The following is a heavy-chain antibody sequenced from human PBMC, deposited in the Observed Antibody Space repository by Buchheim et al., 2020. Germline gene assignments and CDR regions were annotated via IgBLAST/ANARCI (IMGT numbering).Heavy chain of an antibody. CDR3: AKDSYDSRDSRYDY. J-gene: IGHJ4*02. V-gene: IGHV3-23*01. D-gene: IGHD3-22*01. CDR2: ISGGGDST. CDR1: GFTFSSYA. Sequence: DVQLLESGGGLVQPGGSLRLSCAASGFTFSSYAMSWVRQAPGQGLEWVSAISGGGDSTSFAASVKGRFTISRDNSTRPMYPQMNTLRAEDTALYYCAKDSYDSRDSRYDYWGQGTL.